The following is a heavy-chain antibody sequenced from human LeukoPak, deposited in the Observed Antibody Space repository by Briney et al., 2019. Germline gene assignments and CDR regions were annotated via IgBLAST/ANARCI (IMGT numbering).Heavy chain of an antibody. CDR3: ASAAAGTWGYYYYMDV. V-gene: IGHV4-39*07. CDR1: GGSISTSNYY. Sequence: SETLSLTCTVSGGSISTSNYYWGWIRQPPGKGLEWIGNIFYSGSTYYGPSLKSRLTISLDTSRNQFSLKLNSVTAADTAVYYCASAAAGTWGYYYYMDVWGKGTTVTVSS. CDR2: IFYSGST. D-gene: IGHD6-13*01. J-gene: IGHJ6*03.